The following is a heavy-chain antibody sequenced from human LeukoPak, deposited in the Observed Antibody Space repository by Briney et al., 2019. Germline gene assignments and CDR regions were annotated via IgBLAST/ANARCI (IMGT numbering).Heavy chain of an antibody. D-gene: IGHD6-13*01. J-gene: IGHJ3*02. Sequence: GASVKVSCKASGYTFTSYDFNWVRQATGQGLEWMGWMNPNAGNTGYAQKFQGRVTMTRNTSISTAYMEVNSLRSEDTAVYYCARGYTAASAYAFDIWGQGTMVTVSS. CDR3: ARGYTAASAYAFDI. V-gene: IGHV1-8*01. CDR2: MNPNAGNT. CDR1: GYTFTSYD.